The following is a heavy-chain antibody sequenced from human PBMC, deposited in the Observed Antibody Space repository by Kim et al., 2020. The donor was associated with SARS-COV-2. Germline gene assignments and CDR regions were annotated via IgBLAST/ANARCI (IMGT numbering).Heavy chain of an antibody. D-gene: IGHD1-26*01. CDR1: GFTVSSNY. V-gene: IGHV3-53*01. J-gene: IGHJ5*02. CDR3: ARVLASGSYQGNWFDP. Sequence: GGSLRLSCAASGFTVSSNYMSWVRQAPGKGLEWVSVIYSGGSTYYADSVKGRFTISRDNSKNTLYLQMNSLRAEDTAVYYCARVLASGSYQGNWFDPWGQGTLVTVS. CDR2: IYSGGST.